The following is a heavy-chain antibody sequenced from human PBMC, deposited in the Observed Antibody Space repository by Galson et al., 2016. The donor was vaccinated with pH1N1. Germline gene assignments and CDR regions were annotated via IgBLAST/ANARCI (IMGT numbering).Heavy chain of an antibody. CDR2: IDWDANK. CDR1: GFSLSTSGMS. Sequence: PALVKPTQTLTLTCTFSGFSLSTSGMSVTRVRQPPGKALEWLALIDWDANKYYSTSLKTRLTISKDTSRNQVVLIMTNMDPVDTATYYCARSLYGDYVGGMDVWGQGTTVTVSS. CDR3: ARSLYGDYVGGMDV. D-gene: IGHD4-17*01. J-gene: IGHJ6*02. V-gene: IGHV2-70*20.